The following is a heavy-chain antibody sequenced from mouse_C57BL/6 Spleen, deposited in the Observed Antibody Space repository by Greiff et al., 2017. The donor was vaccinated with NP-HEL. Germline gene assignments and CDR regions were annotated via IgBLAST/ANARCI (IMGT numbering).Heavy chain of an antibody. CDR2: IRLKSDNYAT. Sequence: EVHLVESGGGLVQPGGSMKLSCVASGFTFSNYWMNWVRQSPEKGLEWVAQIRLKSDNYATHYAESVKGRFTISRDDSKSSVYLQMNNLRAEDTGIYYCTVSYDYDPFAYWGQGTLVTVSA. V-gene: IGHV6-3*01. CDR1: GFTFSNYW. D-gene: IGHD2-4*01. CDR3: TVSYDYDPFAY. J-gene: IGHJ3*01.